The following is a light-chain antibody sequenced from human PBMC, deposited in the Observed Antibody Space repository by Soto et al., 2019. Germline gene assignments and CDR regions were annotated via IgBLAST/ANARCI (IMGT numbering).Light chain of an antibody. J-gene: IGLJ2*01. V-gene: IGLV1-51*01. CDR1: SSNVGNNY. CDR2: DNN. CDR3: GTWDSSRSAVV. Sequence: QSVLTQPPSVSAAPGQTVTISCSGSSSNVGNNYVFWYQQLPGAAPKLLMYDNNKRPSGIPDRFSGSKSGTSATLGITGLQTGDEADYYCGTWDSSRSAVVFGGGTKLTVL.